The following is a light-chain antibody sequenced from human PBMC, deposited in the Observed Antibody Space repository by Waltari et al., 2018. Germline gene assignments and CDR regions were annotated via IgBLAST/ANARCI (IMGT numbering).Light chain of an antibody. J-gene: IGKJ3*01. CDR2: GAS. CDR3: QQYGGSPLVT. V-gene: IGKV3-20*01. CDR1: QVVDNHN. Sequence: EIVLTQSPGTLSLSPGDRATLSCRASQVVDNHNLAWYQQKPGQAPRLLIYGASSRATGIPDRLSGSGSGTDCTLSISRLEPEDFAVYFCQQYGGSPLVTFGPGTKVEIK.